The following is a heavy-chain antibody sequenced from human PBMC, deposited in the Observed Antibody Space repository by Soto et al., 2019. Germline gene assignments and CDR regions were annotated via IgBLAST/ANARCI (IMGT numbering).Heavy chain of an antibody. V-gene: IGHV1-18*01. Sequence: ASVKVSCKASGYTFTSYGISWERQAPGQGLEWMGWISAYNGNTNYAQKLQGRVTMTTDTSTSTAYMELRSLRSDDTAVYYCARSPNDYYDFWSGYYTAGSGDDYWG. D-gene: IGHD3-3*01. J-gene: IGHJ4*01. CDR1: GYTFTSYG. CDR3: ARSPNDYYDFWSGYYTAGSGDDY. CDR2: ISAYNGNT.